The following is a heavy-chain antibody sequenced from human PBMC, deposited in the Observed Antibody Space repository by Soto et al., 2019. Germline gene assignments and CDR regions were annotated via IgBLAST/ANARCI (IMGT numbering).Heavy chain of an antibody. CDR3: ANYMGLSHPRGYHFSLDV. D-gene: IGHD5-12*01. CDR1: GLTFSDHY. J-gene: IGHJ6*04. Sequence: QVQLVESGGGLVKPGGSLTLSCAVSGLTFSDHYMSWVRQAPGKGLEWLSFISSSSNFIRSADSVEGRFTVSRDNAKSSMYLKMHSLRAEDTAVYYCANYMGLSHPRGYHFSLDVWGKGTSVTVSS. V-gene: IGHV3-11*05. CDR2: ISSSSNFI.